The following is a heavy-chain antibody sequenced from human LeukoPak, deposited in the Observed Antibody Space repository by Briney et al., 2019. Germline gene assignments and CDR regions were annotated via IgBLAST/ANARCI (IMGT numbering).Heavy chain of an antibody. CDR1: GFTFSSYG. V-gene: IGHV3-23*01. CDR2: ISGSGGST. J-gene: IGHJ4*02. Sequence: PGGSLRLSCAASGFTFSSYGMSWVRQAPGKGLEWVSAISGSGGSTYYADSVKGRFTISRDNSKNTLYLQMNSLRAEDTAVYYCAKVVSSGWFFDYWGQGTLVTVSS. D-gene: IGHD6-19*01. CDR3: AKVVSSGWFFDY.